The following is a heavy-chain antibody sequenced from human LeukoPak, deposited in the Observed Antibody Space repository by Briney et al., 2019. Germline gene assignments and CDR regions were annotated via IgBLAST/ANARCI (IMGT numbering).Heavy chain of an antibody. CDR1: TFTFSSYN. V-gene: IGHV3-23*01. CDR3: TRDQRKYCSRTTCFVFDI. J-gene: IGHJ3*02. CDR2: ISGGGDAT. Sequence: GGSLRLSCAASTFTFSSYNMNWVRQAPGKGLEWVSTISGGGDATYYAHSVKGRFAVSRDNSKKTLYLQLNSLRAEDTAVYYCTRDQRKYCSRTTCFVFDIWGQGTVVSVSS. D-gene: IGHD2-2*01.